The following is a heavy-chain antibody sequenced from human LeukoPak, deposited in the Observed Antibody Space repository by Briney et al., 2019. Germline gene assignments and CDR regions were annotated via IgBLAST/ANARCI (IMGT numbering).Heavy chain of an antibody. CDR2: ISGSGGST. V-gene: IGHV3-23*01. Sequence: AGGSLRLSCAAPGFTFSSYAMSWVRQAPGKGLEWVSAISGSGGSTYYADSVKGRFTISRDNSKNTLYLQMNGLRVEDTAVYYCAKMQGYFDYWGQGTLVTVSS. J-gene: IGHJ4*02. CDR1: GFTFSSYA. CDR3: AKMQGYFDY.